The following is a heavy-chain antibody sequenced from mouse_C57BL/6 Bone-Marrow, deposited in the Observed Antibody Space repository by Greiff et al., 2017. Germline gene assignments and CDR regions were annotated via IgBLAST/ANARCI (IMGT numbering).Heavy chain of an antibody. V-gene: IGHV1-9*01. CDR3: ARLNTAVYYFDY. D-gene: IGHD5-2*01. CDR1: GYTFTGYC. Sequence: VQLQQSGAELMQPGPSVKLSCNATGYTFTGYCIVWVKQRPGHGLEWIGEILPGSGSTNYNEKFKGKATFTADTPSNTAYMQLSSLTTEDSAIYYCARLNTAVYYFDYWGQGTTLTVSS. J-gene: IGHJ2*01. CDR2: ILPGSGST.